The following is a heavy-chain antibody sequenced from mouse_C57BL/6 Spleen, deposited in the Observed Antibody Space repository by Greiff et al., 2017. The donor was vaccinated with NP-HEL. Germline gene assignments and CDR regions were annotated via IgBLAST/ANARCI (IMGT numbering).Heavy chain of an antibody. Sequence: QVQLQQPGAELVKPGASVKLSCKASGYTFTSYWMQWVKQRPGQGLEWIGEIDPSDSYTNYNQKFKGKATLTVDTSSSTAYMQLSSLTSEDSAVYYCASIITTVVATDYWGQGTTLTVSS. J-gene: IGHJ2*01. CDR2: IDPSDSYT. D-gene: IGHD1-1*01. V-gene: IGHV1-50*01. CDR1: GYTFTSYW. CDR3: ASIITTVVATDY.